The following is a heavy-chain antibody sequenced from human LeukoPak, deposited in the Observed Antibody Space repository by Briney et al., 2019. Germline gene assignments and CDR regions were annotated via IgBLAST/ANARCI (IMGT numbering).Heavy chain of an antibody. Sequence: KPSETLSLTCTVSDYSISSGYYWGWIRQSPGKGLEWIGNIYHSGSTNYNPSLKSRVTISVDTSKNQFSLKLSSVTAADTAVYYCARPMYSSGWYVRPAFDPWGQGTLVTVSS. V-gene: IGHV4-38-2*02. CDR1: DYSISSGYY. J-gene: IGHJ5*02. CDR3: ARPMYSSGWYVRPAFDP. D-gene: IGHD6-19*01. CDR2: IYHSGST.